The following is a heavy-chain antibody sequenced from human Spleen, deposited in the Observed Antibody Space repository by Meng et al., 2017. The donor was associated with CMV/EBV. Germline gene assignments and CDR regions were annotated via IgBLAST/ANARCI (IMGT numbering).Heavy chain of an antibody. Sequence: YLFTSYDINGVRQATGQGLEWMGWMNPNSGQTGYAKKFQGRVSFTRNTSMRTAYMELSSLRSEDTAVYFCARTQSYYGSGTYNWFDPWGQGTLVTVSS. V-gene: IGHV1-8*01. CDR3: ARTQSYYGSGTYNWFDP. CDR2: MNPNSGQT. D-gene: IGHD3-10*01. CDR1: YLFTSYD. J-gene: IGHJ5*02.